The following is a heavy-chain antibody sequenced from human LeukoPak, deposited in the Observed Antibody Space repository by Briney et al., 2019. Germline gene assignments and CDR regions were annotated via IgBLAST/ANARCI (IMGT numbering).Heavy chain of an antibody. D-gene: IGHD3-9*01. Sequence: GGSLRLSCAASGFTFSTYWMHWVRQAPGKGLMWVARIRPEGTTIAYADSVKGRFTISRDNAKNTLFLQMNSLSAEDTAVYYCARDLDWILFDYWGQGTLVTVSS. CDR3: ARDLDWILFDY. CDR1: GFTFSTYW. V-gene: IGHV3-74*03. CDR2: IRPEGTTI. J-gene: IGHJ4*02.